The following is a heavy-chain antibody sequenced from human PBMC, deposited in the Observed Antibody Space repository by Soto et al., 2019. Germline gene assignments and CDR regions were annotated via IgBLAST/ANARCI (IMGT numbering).Heavy chain of an antibody. CDR2: IKSDGTST. CDR1: GFSFDNYG. Sequence: QSGGSLRLSCVASGFSFDNYGMSWVRQAPGEGLEWVSAIKSDGTSTYYAASVEDRFTISRDNSKNTLYLQLNSLRAEDTAVYYCAQLGLMTFSHKHYFNHWGRGTLVTVSS. V-gene: IGHV3-23*01. J-gene: IGHJ4*02. D-gene: IGHD3-16*01. CDR3: AQLGLMTFSHKHYFNH.